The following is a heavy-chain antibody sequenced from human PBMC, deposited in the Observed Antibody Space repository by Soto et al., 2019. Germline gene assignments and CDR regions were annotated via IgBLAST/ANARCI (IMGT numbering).Heavy chain of an antibody. CDR2: SYHSGST. V-gene: IGHV4-4*02. J-gene: IGHJ6*02. CDR1: GGSISSSNW. CDR3: ARVSGSYYYGMDV. Sequence: QVQLQESGPGLVKPSGTLSLTCTVSGGSISSSNWWSWVRQPPGKGLEWIGESYHSGSTKYNPSLKSRVTISVDKSKNQFSLKLSSATAADTAVYYCARVSGSYYYGMDVWGQGTTVTVSS.